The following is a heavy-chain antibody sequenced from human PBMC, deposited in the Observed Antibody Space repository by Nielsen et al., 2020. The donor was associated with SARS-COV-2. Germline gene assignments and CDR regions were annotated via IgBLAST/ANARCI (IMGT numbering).Heavy chain of an antibody. V-gene: IGHV3-53*01. CDR3: ASGVAAAGNDY. D-gene: IGHD6-13*01. Sequence: GESLKISCAASGFTVSSNYMSWVRQAPGKGLEWVSVIYSGGSTYYADSVKGRFTISRDNAKNSLYLQMNSLRAEDTAVYYCASGVAAAGNDYWGQGTLVTVSS. CDR2: IYSGGST. CDR1: GFTVSSNY. J-gene: IGHJ4*02.